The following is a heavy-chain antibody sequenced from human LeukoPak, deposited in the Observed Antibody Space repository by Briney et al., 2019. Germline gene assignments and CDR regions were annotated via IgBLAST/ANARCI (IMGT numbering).Heavy chain of an antibody. CDR1: GYTFTGYY. D-gene: IGHD4-17*01. CDR2: INPNSGGT. CDR3: ARGGPTTVTTYGIGY. Sequence: ASVKVSCKASGYTFTGYYMHWVRQAPGQGLGWMGWINPNSGGTNYAQKFQGRVTVTRDTSISTAYMELSRLRSDDTAVYYCARGGPTTVTTYGIGYWGQGTLVTVSS. J-gene: IGHJ4*02. V-gene: IGHV1-2*02.